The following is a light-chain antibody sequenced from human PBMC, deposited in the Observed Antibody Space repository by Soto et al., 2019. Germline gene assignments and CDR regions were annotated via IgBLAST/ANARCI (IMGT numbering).Light chain of an antibody. CDR3: EQYGSSPRT. V-gene: IGKV3-20*01. Sequence: EMVLTQSPGTLSLSPGERTTLSCRASQSVSSNYFAWYQQKPGQPPRLLIYGTSSRATGIPGRFSGSGSGTDFSLTISRLEPEDSAVYYCEQYGSSPRTFGQGTKVDIK. CDR1: QSVSSNY. J-gene: IGKJ1*01. CDR2: GTS.